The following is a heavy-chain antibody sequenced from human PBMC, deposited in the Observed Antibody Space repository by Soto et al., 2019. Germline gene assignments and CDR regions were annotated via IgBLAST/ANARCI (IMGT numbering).Heavy chain of an antibody. D-gene: IGHD4-4*01. CDR3: GRDGSGHSNYWDV. V-gene: IGHV3-33*01. CDR1: GLTFSSYG. CDR2: IWYDTSNK. J-gene: IGHJ6*02. Sequence: GGSLRLSCAASGLTFSSYGIHWARQAPGKGLEWVAVIWYDTSNKYYSDSVKGRFTISSDKSKNTVFLQMNSVGAEDTAVYYCGRDGSGHSNYWDVWGQGTTVTVSS.